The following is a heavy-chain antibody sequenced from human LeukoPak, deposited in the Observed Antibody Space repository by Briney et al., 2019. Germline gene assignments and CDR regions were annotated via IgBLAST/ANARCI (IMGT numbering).Heavy chain of an antibody. CDR3: ARGERLSGSYLGSPFDY. J-gene: IGHJ4*02. CDR1: GDSISSGAYS. Sequence: SETLSLTCVVSGDSISSGAYSWSWIRQPPGKGLEWIGYIFHTGSTFYNPSLKSRVTISVDNSKNQFSLKLSSVTAADTAVYYCARGERLSGSYLGSPFDYWGQGTLVTVSS. V-gene: IGHV4-30-2*01. D-gene: IGHD1-26*01. CDR2: IFHTGST.